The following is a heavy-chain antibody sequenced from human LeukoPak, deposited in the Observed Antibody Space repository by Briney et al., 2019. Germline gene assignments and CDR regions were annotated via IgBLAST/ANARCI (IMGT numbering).Heavy chain of an antibody. D-gene: IGHD6-6*01. Sequence: GASVKVSCKXSGYTFTSYGISWVRQAPGQGLEWMGRISAYNGNTNYAQKLQGRVTMTTDTSTSTAYMELRSLRSDDTAVYYCARAPYSSSSVWSWFDPWGQGTLVTVSS. CDR2: ISAYNGNT. J-gene: IGHJ5*02. CDR1: GYTFTSYG. CDR3: ARAPYSSSSVWSWFDP. V-gene: IGHV1-18*01.